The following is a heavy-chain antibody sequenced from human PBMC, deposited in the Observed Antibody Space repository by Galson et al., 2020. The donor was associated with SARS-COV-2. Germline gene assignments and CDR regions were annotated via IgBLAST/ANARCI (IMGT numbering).Heavy chain of an antibody. Sequence: GESLKISCAASGFTSSSYGMHWVRQAPGKGLEWVAVIWYDGSNKYYADSVKGRFTISRDNSKNTLYLQMNSLRAEDTAVYYCAKDGGYSYGSDYYYYGMDVWGQGTTVTVSS. CDR1: GFTSSSYG. J-gene: IGHJ6*02. CDR2: IWYDGSNK. CDR3: AKDGGYSYGSDYYYYGMDV. D-gene: IGHD5-18*01. V-gene: IGHV3-33*06.